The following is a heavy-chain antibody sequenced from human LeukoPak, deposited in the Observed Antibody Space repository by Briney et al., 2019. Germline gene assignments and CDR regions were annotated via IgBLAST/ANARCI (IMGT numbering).Heavy chain of an antibody. J-gene: IGHJ6*04. CDR2: IYSGGST. Sequence: TGGSLRLSCAASGFTVSSNYMSWVRQAPGKGLERVSVIYSGGSTYYADSVKGRFTISRDNSKNTLYLQMNSLRAEDTAVYYCASPGRVQQQLWDYYYGMDVWGKGTTVTVSS. D-gene: IGHD6-13*01. V-gene: IGHV3-53*01. CDR1: GFTVSSNY. CDR3: ASPGRVQQQLWDYYYGMDV.